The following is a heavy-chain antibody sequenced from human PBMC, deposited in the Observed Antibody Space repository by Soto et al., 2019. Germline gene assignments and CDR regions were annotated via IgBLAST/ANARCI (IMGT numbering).Heavy chain of an antibody. Sequence: HPAGSLRLSCAASGFTFSDYGIHWVRQAPGKGLDWVAVISYDGDRKYYADSVKGRFTISRDNSRNTLSLQINSLRVDDTAVYYCAKGRYDFWSGQENWGQGTLVTVSS. J-gene: IGHJ4*02. V-gene: IGHV3-30*18. D-gene: IGHD3-3*01. CDR1: GFTFSDYG. CDR3: AKGRYDFWSGQEN. CDR2: ISYDGDRK.